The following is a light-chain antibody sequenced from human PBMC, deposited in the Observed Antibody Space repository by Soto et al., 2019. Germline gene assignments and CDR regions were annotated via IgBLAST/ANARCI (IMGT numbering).Light chain of an antibody. CDR3: QPYNNWPLT. CDR2: GAS. CDR1: QSVSSSY. Sequence: EIVLTNSPGTLSLSRWERATLSCRASQSVSSSYLAWYQQKPGQAPRLLIYGASTRATGIPARFSGSRSGAEFTLTINSLQSEDFAVHYCQPYNNWPLTFGGATKVDNK. J-gene: IGKJ4*01. V-gene: IGKV3D-15*01.